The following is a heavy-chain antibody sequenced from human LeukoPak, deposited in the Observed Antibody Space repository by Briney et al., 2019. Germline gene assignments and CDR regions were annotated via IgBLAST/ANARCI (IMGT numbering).Heavy chain of an antibody. Sequence: SETLSLTCTVSGGSISSSSYYWGWIRQPPGKGLEWIGSIYYSGSTYYNPTLKSRVTISVDTSKNQFSLKLSSVTAADTAVYYCARESERAAAGILDWFDPWGQGSLVTVSS. V-gene: IGHV4-39*07. CDR1: GGSISSSSYY. D-gene: IGHD6-13*01. J-gene: IGHJ5*02. CDR2: IYYSGST. CDR3: ARESERAAAGILDWFDP.